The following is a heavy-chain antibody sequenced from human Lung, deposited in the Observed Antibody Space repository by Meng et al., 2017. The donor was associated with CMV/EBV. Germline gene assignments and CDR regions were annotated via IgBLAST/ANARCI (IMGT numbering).Heavy chain of an antibody. V-gene: IGHV4-34*01. CDR1: GGAFSCYY. Sequence: LSCAVDGGAFSCYYWSWIRQPPGKGLELIGEINHSGSTNYNPSLKSRVTISVDTSKNQFSLKLSSVTAADTAVYYCAREAKRNWFDPWGQGTLVTVSS. J-gene: IGHJ5*02. CDR2: INHSGST. CDR3: AREAKRNWFDP.